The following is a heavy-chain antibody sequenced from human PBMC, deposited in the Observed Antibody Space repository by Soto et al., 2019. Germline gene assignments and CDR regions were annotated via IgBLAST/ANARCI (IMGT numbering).Heavy chain of an antibody. J-gene: IGHJ6*02. CDR3: AKGGLPYYYYGMDV. D-gene: IGHD5-18*01. V-gene: IGHV3-23*01. CDR1: GFTFSSYA. CDR2: ISGSGGST. Sequence: EVQLLESGGGLVQPGGSLRLSCAASGFTFSSYAMSWVRQAPGKGLEWVSAISGSGGSTYYADSVKGRFTISSDNSKNTLYLQMNSLRAEDTAVYYCAKGGLPYYYYGMDVWGQGTTVTVSS.